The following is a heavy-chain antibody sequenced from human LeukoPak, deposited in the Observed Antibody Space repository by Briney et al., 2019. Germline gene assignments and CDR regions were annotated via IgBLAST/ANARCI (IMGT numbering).Heavy chain of an antibody. V-gene: IGHV3-23*01. CDR3: AKDMRLAAAGEDLDY. D-gene: IGHD6-13*01. J-gene: IGHJ4*02. CDR1: GFTFSSYA. CDR2: ISGSGGST. Sequence: PGGSLRLSCAASGFTFSSYAMSWVRQAPGKGLEWISAISGSGGSTYYADSVKGRFTISRDNSKNTLYLQMNSLRAEDTAVYYCAKDMRLAAAGEDLDYWGQGTLVTVPS.